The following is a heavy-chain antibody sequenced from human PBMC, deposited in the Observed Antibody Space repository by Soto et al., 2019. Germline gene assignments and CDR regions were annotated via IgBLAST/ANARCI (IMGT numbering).Heavy chain of an antibody. Sequence: EVQLLESGGGLVQPGGSLRLSCAASGFTFRNYDMCWVRQAPGKGLEWVSGISNSGDRTYYADSVKGRFTISRDNSKNTLYLQMNSLSAEDTAIYYCAKDAPRRSGWYHFDYWGQGTLVTVSS. CDR3: AKDAPRRSGWYHFDY. D-gene: IGHD6-19*01. J-gene: IGHJ4*02. CDR1: GFTFRNYD. V-gene: IGHV3-23*01. CDR2: ISNSGDRT.